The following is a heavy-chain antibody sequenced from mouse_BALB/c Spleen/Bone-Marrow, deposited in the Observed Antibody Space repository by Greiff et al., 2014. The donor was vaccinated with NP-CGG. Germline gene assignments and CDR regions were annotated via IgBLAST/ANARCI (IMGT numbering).Heavy chain of an antibody. CDR2: INHSNGYT. CDR3: TREGAY. V-gene: IGHV1S81*02. Sequence: VHLVESGAELVKPGASVKLSCKASGYTFTSYYMYWVKQRPGQGLEWIGEINHSNGYTNFNEKFKSKATLTVDKSSSTAYMQLSSLTSEDSAVYYCTREGAYWGQGTLVTVSA. CDR1: GYTFTSYY. J-gene: IGHJ3*01.